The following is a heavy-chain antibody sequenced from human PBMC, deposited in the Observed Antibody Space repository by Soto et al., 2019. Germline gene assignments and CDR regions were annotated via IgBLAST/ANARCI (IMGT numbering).Heavy chain of an antibody. CDR3: ARDSGSGKTQDAFDI. Sequence: GGSLRLSCAASGFTFSSYGMHWVRQAPGKGLEWVAVIWYDGSNKYYADSVKGRFTISRENSKNTLYLQMNSLRAEDTAVYYCARDSGSGKTQDAFDIWGQGTMVTV. V-gene: IGHV3-33*01. CDR1: GFTFSSYG. CDR2: IWYDGSNK. J-gene: IGHJ3*02. D-gene: IGHD2-15*01.